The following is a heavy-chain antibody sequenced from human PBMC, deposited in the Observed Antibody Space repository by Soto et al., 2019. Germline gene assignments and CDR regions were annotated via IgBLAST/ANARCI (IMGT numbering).Heavy chain of an antibody. Sequence: QVQLQQWGAGLLKPSETLSLTCAVYGGSFSGYYWSWIRQPPGKGLEWIGEINHSGSTNYNPSLKSRVTISVDPSKNQFSLKLSSVTAADTAVYYCARGGDCSGGSCSPFDYWGQGTLVTVSS. CDR3: ARGGDCSGGSCSPFDY. V-gene: IGHV4-34*01. CDR2: INHSGST. CDR1: GGSFSGYY. J-gene: IGHJ4*02. D-gene: IGHD2-15*01.